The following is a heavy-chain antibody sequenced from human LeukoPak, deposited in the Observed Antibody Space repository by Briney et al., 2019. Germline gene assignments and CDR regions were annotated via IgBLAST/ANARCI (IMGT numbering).Heavy chain of an antibody. CDR3: ARASYSYDINGWVPFDY. V-gene: IGHV4-59*08. CDR1: GGSISSYY. D-gene: IGHD3-22*01. CDR2: IYYSGST. J-gene: IGHJ4*02. Sequence: SETLSLTCTVSGGSISSYYWSWIRQPPGKGLEWIGYIYYSGSTNYNPSLKSRVTISGDTSKNQFSLRLSSVTAADTAVYYCARASYSYDINGWVPFDYWGQGTLVTVSS.